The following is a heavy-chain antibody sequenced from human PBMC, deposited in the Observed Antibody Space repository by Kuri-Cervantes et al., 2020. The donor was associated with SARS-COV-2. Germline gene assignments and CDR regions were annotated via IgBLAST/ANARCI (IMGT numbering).Heavy chain of an antibody. CDR2: ISYDGSNK. D-gene: IGHD3-16*02. CDR1: GFTFSSYG. CDR3: QSFGGVIVQN. J-gene: IGHJ4*02. V-gene: IGHV3-30*03. Sequence: GESLKISCAASGFTFSSYGMHWVRQAPGKGLEWLAVISYDGSNKYYADSVKGRFTISRDNSKNTLYLQMNSLRAEDTAVYYCQSFGGVIVQNWGQGTLVTVSS.